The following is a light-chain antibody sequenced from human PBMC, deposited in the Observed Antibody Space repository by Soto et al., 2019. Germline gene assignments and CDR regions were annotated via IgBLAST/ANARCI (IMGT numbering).Light chain of an antibody. Sequence: EIVLTQSPATLSLSPGERATLSCGASQSVSSMYLAWYQQKPGLAPRLLIYDASNRATGIPDRFSGSGSGKDFTLTISRLEPEDFAVYYCQQYGTAPLTFGGGTKVEIK. J-gene: IGKJ4*01. V-gene: IGKV3D-20*01. CDR1: QSVSSMY. CDR3: QQYGTAPLT. CDR2: DAS.